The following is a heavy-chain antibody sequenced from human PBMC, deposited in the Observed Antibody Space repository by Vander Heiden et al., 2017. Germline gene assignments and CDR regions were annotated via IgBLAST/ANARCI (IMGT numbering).Heavy chain of an antibody. Sequence: QVQLVESGGGVVQPGRSLRLSCAASGFTFRLYSMHWVRPAPGKGLEWVAVISHDGSNKYYADSVKGRFTISRDNSKNTLYLQMNSLRVEDTGVYYCARIGCGYSYGSGLDYWGQGTLVTVSS. CDR3: ARIGCGYSYGSGLDY. D-gene: IGHD5-18*01. J-gene: IGHJ4*02. CDR2: ISHDGSNK. V-gene: IGHV3-30-3*01. CDR1: GFTFRLYS.